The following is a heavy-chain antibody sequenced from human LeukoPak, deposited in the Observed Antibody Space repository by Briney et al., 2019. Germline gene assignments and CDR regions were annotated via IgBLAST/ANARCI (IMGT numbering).Heavy chain of an antibody. Sequence: QAGGSLRLSCAAAGFTFSSYAMSWVRQAPGKGLEWVSAISGSGGSTYYADSVRGRFTISRDISKNSLHLQMNSLRAEDTALYYCAKCLGGIGSDASDYLDFWGQGTLVTVSS. D-gene: IGHD3-16*01. V-gene: IGHV3-23*01. CDR1: GFTFSSYA. CDR2: ISGSGGST. J-gene: IGHJ4*02. CDR3: AKCLGGIGSDASDYLDF.